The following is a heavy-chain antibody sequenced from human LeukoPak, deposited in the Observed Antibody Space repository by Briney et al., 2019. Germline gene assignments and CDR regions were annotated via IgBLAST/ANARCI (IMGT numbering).Heavy chain of an antibody. D-gene: IGHD5-18*01. Sequence: PSETLSLTCTVSGGSVSSGSYYWSWIRQPPGKGLEWIGYIYYSGSTNYNPSLKSRVTISVDTSKNQFSLKLSSVTAADTAVYYCARDDPYSYGLFDYWGQGTLVTVSS. CDR2: IYYSGST. CDR3: ARDDPYSYGLFDY. J-gene: IGHJ4*02. CDR1: GGSVSSGSYY. V-gene: IGHV4-61*01.